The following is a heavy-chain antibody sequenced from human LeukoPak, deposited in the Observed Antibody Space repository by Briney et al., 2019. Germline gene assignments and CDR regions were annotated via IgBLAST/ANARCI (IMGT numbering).Heavy chain of an antibody. CDR2: IKQDGSEK. CDR3: ARIIVVVVAATDAFDI. CDR1: GFTFSSYW. D-gene: IGHD2-15*01. Sequence: QSGGSLRLSCAASGFTFSSYWMSWVRQAPGKGLEWVANIKQDGSEKYYVDSVKGRFTISRDNAKNSLYLQMNSLRAEDTAVYYCARIIVVVVAATDAFDIWGQGTMVTVSS. V-gene: IGHV3-7*01. J-gene: IGHJ3*02.